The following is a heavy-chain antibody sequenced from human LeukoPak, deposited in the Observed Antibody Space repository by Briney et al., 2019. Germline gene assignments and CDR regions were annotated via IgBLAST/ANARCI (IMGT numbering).Heavy chain of an antibody. D-gene: IGHD6-19*01. V-gene: IGHV4-34*01. CDR3: ARGWAAVAGSPWYFDL. CDR1: GGSFSGYY. CDR2: INHSGST. J-gene: IGHJ2*01. Sequence: SETLSLTCAVYGGSFSGYYWSWIRQPPGRGLEWIGEINHSGSTNYNPSLKSRVTISVDTSKNQFSQKLSSVTAADTAVYYCARGWAAVAGSPWYFDLWGRGTLVTVSS.